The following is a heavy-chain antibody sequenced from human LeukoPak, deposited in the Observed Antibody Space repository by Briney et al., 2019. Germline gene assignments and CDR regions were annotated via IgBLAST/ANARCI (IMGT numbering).Heavy chain of an antibody. CDR2: IYYSGST. J-gene: IGHJ4*02. CDR3: ARAHYYDSSFTRSYFDY. V-gene: IGHV4-31*03. D-gene: IGHD3-22*01. Sequence: PSETLSLTCTVSGGSISSGGYYWSRIRQQRGKGLLWIGYIYYSGSTYYNPSLKSRVTISVDTSKNQFSLKLSSVTAADTAVYYCARAHYYDSSFTRSYFDYWGQGTLVTVSS. CDR1: GGSISSGGYY.